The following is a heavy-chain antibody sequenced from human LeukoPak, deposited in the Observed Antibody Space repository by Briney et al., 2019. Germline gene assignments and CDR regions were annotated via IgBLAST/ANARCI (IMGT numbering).Heavy chain of an antibody. Sequence: GGSLTLSCVVSGFTFSTSGMPWVRQAPGKGLEWVAVISYDGSRQYYAKSAKGRFTISRDNSKDTLYLQLNSLGPDDTAIYYCAREAHGVSIRTQSPQFDYWGQGTLVTVSS. D-gene: IGHD2-8*01. J-gene: IGHJ4*02. CDR1: GFTFSTSG. V-gene: IGHV3-30*03. CDR3: AREAHGVSIRTQSPQFDY. CDR2: ISYDGSRQ.